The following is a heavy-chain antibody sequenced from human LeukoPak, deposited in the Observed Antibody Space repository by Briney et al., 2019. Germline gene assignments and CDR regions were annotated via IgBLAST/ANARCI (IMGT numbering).Heavy chain of an antibody. Sequence: GSLRLSCAASGFTFNGYGTHWVRQAPGKGLEWVSAISGRDGSTYYADSVKGRLTISRDNSKNTLYLQMNSLRAEDTAVYYCARGVRVSFDIWGQGTMVTVSS. D-gene: IGHD6-13*01. CDR2: ISGRDGST. CDR3: ARGVRVSFDI. J-gene: IGHJ3*02. CDR1: GFTFNGYG. V-gene: IGHV3-23*01.